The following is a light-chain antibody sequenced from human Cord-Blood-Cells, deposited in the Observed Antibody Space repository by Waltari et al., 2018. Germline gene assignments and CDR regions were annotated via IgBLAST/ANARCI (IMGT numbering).Light chain of an antibody. CDR2: DAS. CDR1: QSVSSY. J-gene: IGKJ1*01. V-gene: IGKV3-11*01. CDR3: QQRSNWPPWT. Sequence: EIVLTQSPATLSLSPGERATLSCRASQSVSSYLAWYQPKPGQAPRLLIYDASNRATGIPARFSGSGSGTDFTLTISSLEPEDFAVYYCQQRSNWPPWT.